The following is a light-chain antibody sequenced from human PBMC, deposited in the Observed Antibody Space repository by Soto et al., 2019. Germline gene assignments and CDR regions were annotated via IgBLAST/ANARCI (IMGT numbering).Light chain of an antibody. CDR1: SSNIGNNA. CDR3: AAWDDSLNGVV. V-gene: IGLV1-36*01. Sequence: QSVLTQPPSVSEAPRQRVTISCSGSSSNIGNNAVNWYQQLPGKAPKVLIYYDDLLPSGVSDRFSGSKSGTSASLAISGLQSGDGADFFCAAWDDSLNGVVFGGGTKLTGL. J-gene: IGLJ2*01. CDR2: YDD.